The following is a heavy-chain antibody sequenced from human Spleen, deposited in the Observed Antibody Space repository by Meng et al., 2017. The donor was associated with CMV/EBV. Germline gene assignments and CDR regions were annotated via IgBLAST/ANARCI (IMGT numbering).Heavy chain of an antibody. Sequence: EVQLVGSGGGLVQPGGSLGLSCAASGFTVSSNYMSWVRQAPGKGLEWVSVIYSGGSTYYADSVKGRFTISRDNSKNTLYLQMNSLRAEDTAVYYCARVLRPYYFDYWGQGTLVTVSS. CDR3: ARVLRPYYFDY. CDR1: GFTVSSNY. V-gene: IGHV3-66*01. J-gene: IGHJ4*02. D-gene: IGHD3-3*01. CDR2: IYSGGST.